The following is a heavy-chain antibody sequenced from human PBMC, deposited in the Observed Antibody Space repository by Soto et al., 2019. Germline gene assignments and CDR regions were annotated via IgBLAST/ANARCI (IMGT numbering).Heavy chain of an antibody. CDR3: ARGGYDILTGYYYYYYMDV. D-gene: IGHD3-9*01. CDR2: IYSGGST. CDR1: GFTVSSNY. J-gene: IGHJ6*03. Sequence: GGSLRLSCAASGFTVSSNYMSWVRQAPGKGLEWVSVIYSGGSTYYADSVKGRFTISRHNSKNTLYLQMNSLRAEDTAVYYCARGGYDILTGYYYYYYMDVWGKGTTVTVSS. V-gene: IGHV3-53*04.